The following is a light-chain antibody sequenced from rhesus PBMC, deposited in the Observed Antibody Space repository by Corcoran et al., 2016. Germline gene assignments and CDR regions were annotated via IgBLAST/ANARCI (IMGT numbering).Light chain of an antibody. Sequence: DIQMTQSPPSLSASVGDTVTITCQASQDISKYLAWYQQNPGKAPKFLIYDASTLKSGVPSRFSGSGSGTEFSLTISSLPPGDFATYYCQQHKTYPPAFGRGTKVEIK. CDR1: QDISKY. CDR3: QQHKTYPPA. CDR2: DAS. V-gene: IGKV1S13*01. J-gene: IGKJ4*01.